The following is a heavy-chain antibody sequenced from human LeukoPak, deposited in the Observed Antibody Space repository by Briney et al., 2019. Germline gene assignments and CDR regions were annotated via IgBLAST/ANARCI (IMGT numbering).Heavy chain of an antibody. J-gene: IGHJ4*02. CDR1: GGSIRSYY. D-gene: IGHD3-22*01. CDR3: ARAPYYYDSRSLTFDY. V-gene: IGHV4-59*01. Sequence: SETLSLTCTVSGGSIRSYYWSWIRQPPGKGLEWIGYIYYSGSTNYNPSLKSRVTISVDTSKNQFSLKLSSATAADTAVYYCARAPYYYDSRSLTFDYWGQGTLVTVSS. CDR2: IYYSGST.